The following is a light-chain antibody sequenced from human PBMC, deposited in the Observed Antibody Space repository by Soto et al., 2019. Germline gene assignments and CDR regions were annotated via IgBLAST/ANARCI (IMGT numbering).Light chain of an antibody. CDR2: EAS. CDR1: QSVSSS. J-gene: IGKJ1*01. V-gene: IGKV3-11*01. CDR3: QRGSTWRWT. Sequence: EIVLTQSPATLSLSPGERATLSCRASQSVSSSLAWYQQKLGQAPSLLIYEASDRATGIPARFSGSGSGTDFTLIISGLDPEDFAGYYCQRGSTWRWTFGQGAKVEIK.